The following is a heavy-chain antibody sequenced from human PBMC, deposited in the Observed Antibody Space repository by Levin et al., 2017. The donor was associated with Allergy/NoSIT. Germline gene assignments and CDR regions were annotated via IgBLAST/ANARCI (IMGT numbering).Heavy chain of an antibody. D-gene: IGHD3-10*01. CDR1: GGPFSSYA. CDR2: IIPIFGTA. CDR3: ARVPYYYGSGSYYKDYYYYMDV. J-gene: IGHJ6*03. Sequence: KISCKASGGPFSSYAISWVRQAPGQGLEWMGGIIPIFGTANYAQKFQGRVTITADESTSTAYMELSSLRSEDTAVYYCARVPYYYGSGSYYKDYYYYMDVWGKGTTVTVSS. V-gene: IGHV1-69*01.